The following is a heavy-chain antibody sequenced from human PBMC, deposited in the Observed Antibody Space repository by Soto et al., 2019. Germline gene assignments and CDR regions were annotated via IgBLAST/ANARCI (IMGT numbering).Heavy chain of an antibody. D-gene: IGHD3-22*01. CDR1: GDSISNSRFY. V-gene: IGHV4-39*01. Sequence: PSETLSLTCSVSGDSISNSRFYWAWIRQPPWEGLEWIGSIYHTGNAYYNPSLKSRVTIFVDTSKNQFSLKLTSVTAADTALYYCARDYFDSSDYTTNWFDPWGQGTLVTVSS. J-gene: IGHJ5*02. CDR3: ARDYFDSSDYTTNWFDP. CDR2: IYHTGNA.